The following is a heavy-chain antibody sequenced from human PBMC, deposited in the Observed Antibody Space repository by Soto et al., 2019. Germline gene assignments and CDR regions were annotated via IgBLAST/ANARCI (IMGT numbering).Heavy chain of an antibody. V-gene: IGHV3-30-3*01. Sequence: QVQLVESGGGVVQPGRSLRLSCAASGFTFSSYAMHWVRQAPGKGLEWVAVISYDGSNKYYADSVKGRFTISRDNSKNTLYLQMNSLRAEDTAVYYCARDGYNWNDAFDIWGQGTMVTVSS. CDR2: ISYDGSNK. CDR3: ARDGYNWNDAFDI. CDR1: GFTFSSYA. D-gene: IGHD1-1*01. J-gene: IGHJ3*02.